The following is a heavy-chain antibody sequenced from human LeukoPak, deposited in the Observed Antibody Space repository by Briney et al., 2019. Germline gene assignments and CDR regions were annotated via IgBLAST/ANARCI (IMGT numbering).Heavy chain of an antibody. D-gene: IGHD3-3*01. J-gene: IGHJ4*02. CDR1: GGSISSGSYY. V-gene: IGHV4-61*02. CDR3: ARGDFWSGYWNY. Sequence: SQTLSLTCTVSGGSISSGSYYWSWIRQPAGKGLEWIGRIYTSGSTNYNPSLKSRVTISVDTSKNQFSLKLSSVTAADTAVYYCARGDFWSGYWNYWGQGTLVTVSS. CDR2: IYTSGST.